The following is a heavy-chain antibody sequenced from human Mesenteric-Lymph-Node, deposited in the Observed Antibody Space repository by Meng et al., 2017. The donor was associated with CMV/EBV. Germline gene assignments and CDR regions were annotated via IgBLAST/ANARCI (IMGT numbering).Heavy chain of an antibody. CDR3: ARATVTTRWDYYYYGMDV. V-gene: IGHV3-9*01. CDR2: ISWNSGSI. Sequence: GGSLRLSCAASGFTFDDYAMHWIRQAPGKGLEWVSGISWNSGSIGYADSVKGRFTISRDNAKNSLYLQMNSLRAEDTAVYYCARATVTTRWDYYYYGMDVWGQGTTVTVSS. CDR1: GFTFDDYA. J-gene: IGHJ6*02. D-gene: IGHD4-17*01.